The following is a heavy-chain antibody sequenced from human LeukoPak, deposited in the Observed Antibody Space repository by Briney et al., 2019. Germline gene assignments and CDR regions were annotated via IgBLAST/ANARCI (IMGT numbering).Heavy chain of an antibody. Sequence: ASVKVSCKASGYTFTGYYMHWVRQAPGQGLEWMGWINPNSGGTNYAQKFQGRVTMTRDTSISTAYMELSRLRSDDTAVYYCASCTRPAVLWDAFDIWGQGTMVTVSS. J-gene: IGHJ3*02. CDR2: INPNSGGT. D-gene: IGHD2-2*01. V-gene: IGHV1-2*02. CDR3: ASCTRPAVLWDAFDI. CDR1: GYTFTGYY.